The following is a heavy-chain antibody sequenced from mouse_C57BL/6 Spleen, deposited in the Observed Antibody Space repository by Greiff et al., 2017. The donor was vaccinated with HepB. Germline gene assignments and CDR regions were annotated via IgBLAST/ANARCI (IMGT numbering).Heavy chain of an antibody. CDR1: GYTFTSYW. V-gene: IGHV1-64*01. D-gene: IGHD4-1*01. CDR2: IHPNSGST. J-gene: IGHJ4*01. Sequence: QVQLQQPGAELVKPGASVKLSCKASGYTFTSYWMHWVKQRPGQGLEWIGMIHPNSGSTNYNEKFKSKATLTVDKSSSTAYMQLSSLTSADSAVYYCARDWAYAMDYWGQGTSVTVSS. CDR3: ARDWAYAMDY.